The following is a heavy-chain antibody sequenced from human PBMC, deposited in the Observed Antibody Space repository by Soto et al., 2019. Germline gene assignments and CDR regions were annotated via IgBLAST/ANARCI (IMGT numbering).Heavy chain of an antibody. CDR2: IWYDGSNK. Sequence: QVQLVESGGGVVQPGRSLRLSCAASGFTFSSYGMHWVRQAPGKGLGWVAVIWYDGSNKYYADSVKGRFTISRDNSKNTRYRHMNSLRAEDTAVYYCARDRAVAGKAYGMDVWGQGTTVTVSS. CDR3: ARDRAVAGKAYGMDV. J-gene: IGHJ6*02. V-gene: IGHV3-33*01. D-gene: IGHD6-19*01. CDR1: GFTFSSYG.